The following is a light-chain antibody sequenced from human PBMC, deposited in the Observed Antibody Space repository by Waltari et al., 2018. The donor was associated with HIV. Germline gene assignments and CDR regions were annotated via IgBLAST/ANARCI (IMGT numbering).Light chain of an antibody. CDR1: SSAVGGYNY. Sequence: QSALTQPRSVSGSPGQSVTLSCTGTSSAVGGYNYVSLYQQNPGKAPKFIIYDVTKRPSGVPDRFSGSKSGTSATLGITGLQTGDEADYYCGTWDSSLSAGLFGGGTKLTVL. J-gene: IGLJ2*01. V-gene: IGLV2-11*01. CDR2: DVT. CDR3: GTWDSSLSAGL.